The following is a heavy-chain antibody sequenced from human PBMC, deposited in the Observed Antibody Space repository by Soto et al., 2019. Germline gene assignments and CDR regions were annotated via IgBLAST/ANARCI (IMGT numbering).Heavy chain of an antibody. D-gene: IGHD3-16*01. CDR1: GFTFRNYK. CDR3: AREFDPGQIWGDAFDI. Sequence: PGGSLRLSCEASGFTFRNYKMNWVRQAPGKGLEWVSQISIGSSSIYYADSVKGRFTISRDNAKNSLYLQMNSLRAEDTAVYYCAREFDPGQIWGDAFDIWGQGTMVTVSS. J-gene: IGHJ3*02. V-gene: IGHV3-21*05. CDR2: ISIGSSSI.